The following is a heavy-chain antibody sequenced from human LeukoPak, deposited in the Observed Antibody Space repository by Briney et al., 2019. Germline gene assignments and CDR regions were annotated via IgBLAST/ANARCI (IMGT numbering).Heavy chain of an antibody. CDR1: GGTFSSYA. V-gene: IGHV1-69*13. CDR3: AKVLGILEWLLWDAFDI. Sequence: ASVKVSCKASGGTFSSYAISWVRQAPGQGLEWMGGIIPIFGTANYAQKFQGRVTITADESTSTAYMELSSLRSEDTAVYCCAKVLGILEWLLWDAFDIWGQGTMVTVSS. D-gene: IGHD3-3*01. J-gene: IGHJ3*02. CDR2: IIPIFGTA.